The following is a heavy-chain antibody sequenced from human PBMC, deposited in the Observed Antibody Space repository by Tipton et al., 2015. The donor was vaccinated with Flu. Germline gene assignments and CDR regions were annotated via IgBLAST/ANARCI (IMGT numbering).Heavy chain of an antibody. Sequence: TLSLTCTVSSGSISSHYWSWIRQPPGKGLEWIGYIYFTGSTNYNPSLKSRVTMSVDMSKNQFSLRLISVAAADTAVYYCARGGCRPSYRVQGALVTVSS. CDR3: ARGGCRPSY. CDR2: IYFTGST. D-gene: IGHD2-15*01. CDR1: SGSISSHY. J-gene: IGHJ4*02. V-gene: IGHV4-59*11.